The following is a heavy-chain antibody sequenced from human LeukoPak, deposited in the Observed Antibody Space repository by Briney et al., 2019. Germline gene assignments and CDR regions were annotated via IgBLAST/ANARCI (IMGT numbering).Heavy chain of an antibody. V-gene: IGHV4-34*01. J-gene: IGHJ4*02. CDR1: GGSFSGYY. CDR3: ARGRFRGVTAMVPAKVYFDY. D-gene: IGHD5-18*01. CDR2: INHSGST. Sequence: SETLSLTCAVYGGSFSGYYWSWIRQPPGKGLEWIGEINHSGSTNYNPSLKSRVTISVDTSKNQLSLKLSSVTAADTAVYYCARGRFRGVTAMVPAKVYFDYWGQGTLVTVSS.